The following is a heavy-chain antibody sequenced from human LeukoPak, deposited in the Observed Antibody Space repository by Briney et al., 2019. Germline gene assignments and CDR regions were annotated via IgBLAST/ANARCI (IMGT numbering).Heavy chain of an antibody. D-gene: IGHD3-22*01. J-gene: IGHJ4*02. CDR2: TGTP. Sequence: TGTPTYAQGFTGRFVFSLDTSVSTAYLQISSLKAEDTAVYYCARGDTMIVVVITNSGEFDYWGQGTLVTVSS. CDR3: ARGDTMIVVVITNSGEFDY. V-gene: IGHV7-4-1*02.